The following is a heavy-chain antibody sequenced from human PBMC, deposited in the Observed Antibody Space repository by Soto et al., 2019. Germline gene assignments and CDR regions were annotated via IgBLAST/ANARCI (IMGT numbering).Heavy chain of an antibody. CDR3: ARDLGYCSSTSCYVGPGMDV. CDR1: GYTFTSYG. Sequence: ASVKVSCQASGYTFTSYGISWVRQAPGQGLEWMGWISAYNGNTNYAQKLQGRVTMTTDTSTSTAYMELRSLRSDDTAVYYCARDLGYCSSTSCYVGPGMDVWGQGTTVTVAS. D-gene: IGHD2-2*01. CDR2: ISAYNGNT. V-gene: IGHV1-18*04. J-gene: IGHJ6*02.